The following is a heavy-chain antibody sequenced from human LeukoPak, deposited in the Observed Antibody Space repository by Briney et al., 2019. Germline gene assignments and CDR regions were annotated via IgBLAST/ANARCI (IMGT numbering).Heavy chain of an antibody. Sequence: ASVKISCRASGGTFISYAISWVRQAPGQGLEWMGRIIPILGIASYAQKFQGRVTITADKSTSTAYMELSSLRSEDTAVYYCARERGGSYSDYWGQGTLVTVSS. V-gene: IGHV1-69*04. CDR3: ARERGGSYSDY. D-gene: IGHD1-26*01. CDR1: GGTFISYA. CDR2: IIPILGIA. J-gene: IGHJ4*02.